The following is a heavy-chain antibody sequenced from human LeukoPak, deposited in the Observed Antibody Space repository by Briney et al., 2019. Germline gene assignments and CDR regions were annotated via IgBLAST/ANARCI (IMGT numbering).Heavy chain of an antibody. CDR1: GGSISSSSYY. D-gene: IGHD5-12*01. Sequence: SETLSLTCTVSGGSISSSSYYWGWIRRPPGKGLEWIGSIYYSGSTYYNPSLKSRVTISVDTSKNQFSLKLSSVTAADTAVYYCARDQRGYSGYDYPSKSYYYYYYMDVWGKGTTVTVSS. J-gene: IGHJ6*03. V-gene: IGHV4-39*07. CDR2: IYYSGST. CDR3: ARDQRGYSGYDYPSKSYYYYYYMDV.